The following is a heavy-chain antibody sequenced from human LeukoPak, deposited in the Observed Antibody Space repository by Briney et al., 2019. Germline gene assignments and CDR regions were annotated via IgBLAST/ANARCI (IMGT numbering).Heavy chain of an antibody. V-gene: IGHV1-2*04. Sequence: ASVKVSCKASGYTFADYFIHWVRQAPGQGLELMGRINPNTGGAEYAPRFQGWVTMTRDTSISTAYVEVSRLISDDTAVYYCARDLTSTSNCEFDHWGQGTLVIVSS. D-gene: IGHD2-21*01. J-gene: IGHJ4*02. CDR2: INPNTGGA. CDR3: ARDLTSTSNCEFDH. CDR1: GYTFADYF.